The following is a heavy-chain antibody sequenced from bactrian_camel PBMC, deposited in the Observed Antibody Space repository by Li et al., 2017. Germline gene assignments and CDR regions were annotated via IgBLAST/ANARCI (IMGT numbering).Heavy chain of an antibody. CDR2: IWGVDSRT. D-gene: IGHD6*01. CDR1: GWIYRDVRNTC. CDR3: ASDHGLECTVVHVDGY. Sequence: VQLVESGGGSVQAGGSLRLSCDTSGWIYRDVRNTCVGWSRQAPGKKREGVASIWGVDSRTYYSNSVKGRFTISRDSAKNTLYLQMNVLKPEDTAMYYCASDHGLECTVVHVDGYWGQGTQVTVS. V-gene: IGHV3S54*01. J-gene: IGHJ4*01.